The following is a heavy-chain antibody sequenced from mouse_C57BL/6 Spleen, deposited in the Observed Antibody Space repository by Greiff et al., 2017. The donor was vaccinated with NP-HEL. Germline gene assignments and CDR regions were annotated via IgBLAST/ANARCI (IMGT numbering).Heavy chain of an antibody. CDR3: ASLLYDY. J-gene: IGHJ2*01. Sequence: VQLQQPGAELVKPGASVKLSCKASGYTFTSYWMQWVKQRPGQGLEWIGEIDPSDSYTNYNQKFKGKATLTVDTSSSTAYMQLSSLTSEDSAVYYCASLLYDYWGQGTTLTVSS. V-gene: IGHV1-50*01. D-gene: IGHD2-12*01. CDR1: GYTFTSYW. CDR2: IDPSDSYT.